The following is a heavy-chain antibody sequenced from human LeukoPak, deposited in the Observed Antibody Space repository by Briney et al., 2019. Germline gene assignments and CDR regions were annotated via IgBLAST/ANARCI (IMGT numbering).Heavy chain of an antibody. V-gene: IGHV1-2*02. Sequence: ASVKVSCKASGYSFTGYYLHLVRQAPGQGLEWVGWINPNSGGTNYAQKFQGRVTMTRDTSISTAYMELSRLRSDDTAVYYCAREGRGWAFDIWGQGTMVTVSS. D-gene: IGHD2-15*01. CDR3: AREGRGWAFDI. CDR2: INPNSGGT. J-gene: IGHJ3*02. CDR1: GYSFTGYY.